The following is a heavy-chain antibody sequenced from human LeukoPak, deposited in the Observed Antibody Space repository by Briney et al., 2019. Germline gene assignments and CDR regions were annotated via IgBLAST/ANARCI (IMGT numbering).Heavy chain of an antibody. CDR3: ATGGSYSFYYGMDV. CDR2: IKQDGSNK. J-gene: IGHJ6*02. V-gene: IGHV3-7*01. Sequence: GGSLRLSCATSGFTFTTYWMNWVRQAPGKGLEWVANIKQDGSNKYYADSVKGRFTISRDNSKNTLYLQMNSLRAEDTAVYYCATGGSYSFYYGMDVWGQGTTVTVSS. D-gene: IGHD1-26*01. CDR1: GFTFTTYW.